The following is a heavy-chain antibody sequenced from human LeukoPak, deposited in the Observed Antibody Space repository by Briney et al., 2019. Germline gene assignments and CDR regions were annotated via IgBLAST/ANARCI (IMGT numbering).Heavy chain of an antibody. V-gene: IGHV3-48*02. CDR1: GFTFSSYS. CDR3: AREYLGAFDI. CDR2: ISSSSSTI. J-gene: IGHJ3*02. D-gene: IGHD3-16*01. Sequence: PGGSLRLSCAASGFTFSSYSMNWVRQAPRKGRELEWVSYISSSSSTIYYADSVRGRFTISRGNAKNSLYLQMNSLRDEDTAVYYCAREYLGAFDIWGQGTMVTVSS.